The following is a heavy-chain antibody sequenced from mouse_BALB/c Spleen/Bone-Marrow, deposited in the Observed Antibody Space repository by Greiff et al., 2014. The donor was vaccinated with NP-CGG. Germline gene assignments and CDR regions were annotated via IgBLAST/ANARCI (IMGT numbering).Heavy chain of an antibody. D-gene: IGHD2-1*01. CDR3: ARHLYGNYGAMDY. Sequence: EVQVVESGGGLVQPGGSLKLSCATSGLTFSDYYMYWVRQTPEKRLEWVAYISNGGGSTYYPDTVKGRFTISRDNAKNTLYLQMSRLKSEDTAMYYCARHLYGNYGAMDYWGQGTSVTVSS. CDR1: GLTFSDYY. CDR2: ISNGGGST. J-gene: IGHJ4*01. V-gene: IGHV5-12*02.